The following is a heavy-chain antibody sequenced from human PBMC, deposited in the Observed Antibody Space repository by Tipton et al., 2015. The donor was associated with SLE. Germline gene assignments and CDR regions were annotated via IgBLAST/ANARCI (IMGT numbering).Heavy chain of an antibody. V-gene: IGHV4-34*01. J-gene: IGHJ3*01. CDR1: GGSFSGYY. CDR3: ARHLGVIAAFEV. D-gene: IGHD3-10*01. CDR2: INHSGTT. Sequence: TLSLTCAVYGGSFSGYYWSWIRQPPGKGLEWIGEINHSGTTYYNPSLKSRVTISADTSKKQFSLKLRSVTAADTAVYYCARHLGVIAAFEVWGQGTVLTVSS.